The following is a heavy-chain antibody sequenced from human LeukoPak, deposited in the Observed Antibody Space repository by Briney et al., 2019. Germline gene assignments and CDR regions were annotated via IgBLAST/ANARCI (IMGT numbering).Heavy chain of an antibody. CDR1: GFTFSSYA. CDR3: AKELRPGDYSSDY. CDR2: ISGSGGST. J-gene: IGHJ4*02. D-gene: IGHD4-17*01. V-gene: IGHV3-23*01. Sequence: GGSLRLSCAASGFTFSSYAMSWVRQAPGKGLEWVSAISGSGGSTYYADSVKGRFTISRDNSKNALYLQMHSLRAEDTAVYYCAKELRPGDYSSDYWGQGTLVTVSS.